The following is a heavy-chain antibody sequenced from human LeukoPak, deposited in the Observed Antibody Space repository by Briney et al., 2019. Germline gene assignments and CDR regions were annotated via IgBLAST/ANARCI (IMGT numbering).Heavy chain of an antibody. J-gene: IGHJ4*02. V-gene: IGHV1-2*06. Sequence: ASVKVSCKASGYTFTGYYMHWVRQAPGQGLEWMGRINPNRGGTNYAQKFQGRDTMTRDTSISTAYMELSRLRSDDTAVYYCARGEIAVAGTPPPADYWGQGTLVTVSS. CDR1: GYTFTGYY. D-gene: IGHD6-19*01. CDR2: INPNRGGT. CDR3: ARGEIAVAGTPPPADY.